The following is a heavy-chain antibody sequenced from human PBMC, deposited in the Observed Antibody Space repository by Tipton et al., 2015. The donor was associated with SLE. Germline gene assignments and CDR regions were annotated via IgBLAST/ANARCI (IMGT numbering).Heavy chain of an antibody. D-gene: IGHD6-25*01. Sequence: SLRLSCAASGFTFDDYAMHWVRQAPGKGLEWVSGISWNRGSIGYAESVKGRFTISRDNAKNSLYLQMHSLRAEDTALYYCAKEPIAAAGTSLGIDIWGQTPKVNVSS. V-gene: IGHV3-9*01. CDR2: ISWNRGSI. CDR1: GFTFDDYA. J-gene: IGHJ3*02. CDR3: AKEPIAAAGTSLGIDI.